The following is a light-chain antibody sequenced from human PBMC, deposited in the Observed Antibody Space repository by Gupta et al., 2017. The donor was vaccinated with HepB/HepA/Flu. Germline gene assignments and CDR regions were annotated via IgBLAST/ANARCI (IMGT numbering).Light chain of an antibody. Sequence: DIQMTQSPSTLSASVGDRVTITCRASRTISSWLAWYQQKPGEAPKLLIYKASSLANGVPSRFSGSGSGTDFTLTISSLQPDDFATYYCQQYNSYSPGITFGQGTRLEIK. CDR3: QQYNSYSPGIT. CDR1: RTISSW. CDR2: KAS. V-gene: IGKV1-5*03. J-gene: IGKJ5*01.